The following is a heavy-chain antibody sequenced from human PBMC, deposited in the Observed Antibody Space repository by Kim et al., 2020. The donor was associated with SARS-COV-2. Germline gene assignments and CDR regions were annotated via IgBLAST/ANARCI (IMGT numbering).Heavy chain of an antibody. CDR2: ISGSGGST. V-gene: IGHV3-23*01. CDR3: AKDQSSGYDILTGSPFDP. D-gene: IGHD3-9*01. J-gene: IGHJ5*02. Sequence: GGSLRLSCAASGFTFSSYAMSWVRQAPGKGLEWVSAISGSGGSTYYADSVKGRFTISRDNSKNTLYLQMNSLRAEDTAVYYCAKDQSSGYDILTGSPFDPWGQGTLVTVSS. CDR1: GFTFSSYA.